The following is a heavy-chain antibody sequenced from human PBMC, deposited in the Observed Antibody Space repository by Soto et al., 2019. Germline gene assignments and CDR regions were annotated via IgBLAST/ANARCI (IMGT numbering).Heavy chain of an antibody. CDR2: NNAHNGNT. J-gene: IGHJ4*02. Sequence: VQLVQSGPEVKKPGASVKVSCKASGYTFTSYGISWVRQAPGQGLEWMGWNNAHNGNTDYAEKFQGRVSMSTDTSTSTAYMELRSLRSDDTAVYYCSRFSAYGVYWGQGTLVTVSS. D-gene: IGHD6-25*01. CDR1: GYTFTSYG. CDR3: SRFSAYGVY. V-gene: IGHV1-18*04.